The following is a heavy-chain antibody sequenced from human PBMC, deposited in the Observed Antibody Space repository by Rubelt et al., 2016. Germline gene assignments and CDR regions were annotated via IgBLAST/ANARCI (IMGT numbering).Heavy chain of an antibody. CDR2: ISSGAASI. CDR3: AMLKGRRATNPFDL. CDR1: GFSFSSYA. D-gene: IGHD5-24*01. Sequence: EVQLLESGGGLVQPWVPLRLSCAASGFSFSSYAMSWVRHAPGQGLECVSSISSGAASIYYADSVKGRFTISRDNAKNSLKLQMNSRGADDTAVYYCAMLKGRRATNPFDLWGRGTLVTVSS. J-gene: IGHJ2*01. V-gene: IGHV3-21*02.